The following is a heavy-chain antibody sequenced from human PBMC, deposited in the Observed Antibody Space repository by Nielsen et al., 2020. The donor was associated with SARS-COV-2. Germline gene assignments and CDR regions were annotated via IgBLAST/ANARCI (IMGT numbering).Heavy chain of an antibody. D-gene: IGHD6-19*01. CDR1: GYTFTSYY. V-gene: IGHV1-46*01. CDR3: AREGTGYSNGWFSDY. CDR2: INPSGGST. Sequence: ASVKVSCKASGYTFTSYYMHWVRQAPGQGLEWMGIINPSGGSTSYAQKFQGRVTMTRDTSTSTVYMELSSLRSEDTAVYFCAREGTGYSNGWFSDYWGQGTLVTVSS. J-gene: IGHJ4*02.